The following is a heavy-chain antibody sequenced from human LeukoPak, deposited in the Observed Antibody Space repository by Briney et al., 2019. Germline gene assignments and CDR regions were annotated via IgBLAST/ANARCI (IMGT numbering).Heavy chain of an antibody. CDR1: GYTFTKYY. CDR3: ARGRGIAAPGPRSLFDY. D-gene: IGHD6-13*01. V-gene: IGHV1-46*01. J-gene: IGHJ4*02. Sequence: ASVKVSCKASGYTFTKYYMHWVRQAPGQGLEWMGIIDPSGGSTSYAQTFQGRVTRTRDTSTSTFYMELSSLRSEDTAVYYCARGRGIAAPGPRSLFDYWGQGTLVTVSS. CDR2: IDPSGGST.